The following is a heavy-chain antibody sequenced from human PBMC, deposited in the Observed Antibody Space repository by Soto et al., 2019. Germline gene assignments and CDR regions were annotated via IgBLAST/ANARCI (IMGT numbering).Heavy chain of an antibody. V-gene: IGHV3-30*18. J-gene: IGHJ5*02. CDR3: AKEKEAFSETFCSLGLFVS. CDR1: GFTFSSYG. CDR2: ISYDGSNK. Sequence: GGSLRLSCAASGFTFSSYGMHWVRQAPGKGLEWVAVISYDGSNKYYADYVQGRFTVSRDNAKNSLYLQLNSLRDDDTAFYFCAKEKEAFSETFCSLGLFVSWGQGTLVTFSS. D-gene: IGHD3-3*01.